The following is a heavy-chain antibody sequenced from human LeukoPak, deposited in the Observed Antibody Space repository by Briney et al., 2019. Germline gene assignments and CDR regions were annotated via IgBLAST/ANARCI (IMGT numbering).Heavy chain of an antibody. Sequence: ASVEVSCKASGYTFTGYYMHWVRQPPGQGLEWMGWINPNSGGTNYAQKFQGRVTMTRDTSISTAYMELSRLRSDDTAVYYCARTMDSSGQYRWGIAYWGQGTLVTVSS. V-gene: IGHV1-2*02. CDR2: INPNSGGT. CDR1: GYTFTGYY. CDR3: ARTMDSSGQYRWGIAY. J-gene: IGHJ4*02. D-gene: IGHD3-22*01.